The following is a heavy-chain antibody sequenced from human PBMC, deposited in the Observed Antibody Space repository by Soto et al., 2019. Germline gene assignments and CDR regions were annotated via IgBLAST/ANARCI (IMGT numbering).Heavy chain of an antibody. Sequence: PSETLSLTCAVSGGSISSTNWWSWVRQSPGKGLEWIGSIYYSGSTYYNPSLKSRVTISVDTSKNQFSLKLSSVTAADTAVYYCASITAMVPHFDYWGQGTLVTVSS. CDR3: ASITAMVPHFDY. D-gene: IGHD5-18*01. CDR2: IYYSGST. J-gene: IGHJ4*02. CDR1: GGSISSTNW. V-gene: IGHV4-39*01.